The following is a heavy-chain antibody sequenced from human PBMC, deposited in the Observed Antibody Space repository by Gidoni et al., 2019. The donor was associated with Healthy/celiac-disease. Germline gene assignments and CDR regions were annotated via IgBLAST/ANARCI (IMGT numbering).Heavy chain of an antibody. D-gene: IGHD1-26*01. Sequence: QVPLQQWGAGLLKPSETLSLTCAVAGGSFGGSYWRWIRQPPGKGLEWIGEINHSGSTNYNPSLKSRVTISVDTSKNQFSLKLSSVTAADTAVYYCARGVYSGSDGGYWGQGTLVTVSS. CDR2: INHSGST. CDR1: GGSFGGSY. CDR3: ARGVYSGSDGGY. J-gene: IGHJ4*02. V-gene: IGHV4-34*01.